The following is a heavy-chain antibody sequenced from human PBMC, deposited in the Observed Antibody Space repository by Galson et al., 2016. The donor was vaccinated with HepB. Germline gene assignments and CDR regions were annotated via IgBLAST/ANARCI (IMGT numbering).Heavy chain of an antibody. CDR1: GYTLKDYG. J-gene: IGHJ4*02. D-gene: IGHD2-8*02. CDR3: ARGSRCTGDRCYSPAFDH. Sequence: SVKVSCKAFGYTLKDYGIGWVRQAPGQGLEWMGWISGNNGNTNYALSFQGRITLTRDTVTSTAYMELRSLKSDDTAVYYCARGSRCTGDRCYSPAFDHWGQGSLVIVSS. CDR2: ISGNNGNT. V-gene: IGHV1-18*01.